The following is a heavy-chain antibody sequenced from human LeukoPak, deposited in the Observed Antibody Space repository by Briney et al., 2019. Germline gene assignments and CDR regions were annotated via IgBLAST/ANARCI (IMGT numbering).Heavy chain of an antibody. D-gene: IGHD2-2*02. CDR3: ARGPDCSSTSCYIAEFNWAFDY. Sequence: PSETLSLTCTVSGGSINGYYWSWIRQPPGKGLEWIGEINHSGGTNYNPSLKSRVTISVDTSKNQFSLKLSSVTAADTAVYYCARGPDCSSTSCYIAEFNWAFDYWGQGTLVTVSS. CDR2: INHSGGT. J-gene: IGHJ4*02. CDR1: GGSINGYY. V-gene: IGHV4-34*01.